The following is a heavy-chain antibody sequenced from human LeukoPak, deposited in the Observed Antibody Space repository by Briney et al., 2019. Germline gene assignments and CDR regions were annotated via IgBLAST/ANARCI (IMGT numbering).Heavy chain of an antibody. D-gene: IGHD2-2*01. J-gene: IGHJ6*03. Sequence: PSETLSLTCTVSGGSISSSSYYWGWIRQPPGKGLEWIGSIYYSGSTYYNPSLKSRVTISVDTSKNQFSLKLSSVTAADTAVYYCARRGSIVVVPAADYYMDVRGKGTTVTVSS. CDR2: IYYSGST. CDR1: GGSISSSSYY. V-gene: IGHV4-39*01. CDR3: ARRGSIVVVPAADYYMDV.